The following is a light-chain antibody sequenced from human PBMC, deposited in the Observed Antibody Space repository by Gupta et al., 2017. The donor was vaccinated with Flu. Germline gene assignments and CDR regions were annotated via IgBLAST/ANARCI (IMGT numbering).Light chain of an antibody. CDR3: AARDDSLDGWV. Sequence: QRVTISCSGSSSNIGNNYVSWYQHLPGTAPKLLIYSNDQRPSGIPDRFSGSKSGTSGSLAISGLRSEDEADYFCAARDDSLDGWVFGGGTKLTVL. CDR2: SND. CDR1: SSNIGNNY. J-gene: IGLJ3*02. V-gene: IGLV1-47*01.